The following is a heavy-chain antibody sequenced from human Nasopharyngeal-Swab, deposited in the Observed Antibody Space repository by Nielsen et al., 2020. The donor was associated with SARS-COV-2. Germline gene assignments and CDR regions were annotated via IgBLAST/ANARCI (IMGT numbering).Heavy chain of an antibody. D-gene: IGHD3-22*01. CDR3: ARDRGSGYYDSSGYYYFPDY. Sequence: GGSLRLSCAASGFTVSSNYMSWIRQAPGKGLEWVSYISSSGSTIYYADSVKGRFTISRDNAKNSLYLQMNSLRAEDTAVYYCARDRGSGYYDSSGYYYFPDYWGQGTLVTVSS. CDR1: GFTVSSNY. V-gene: IGHV3-11*01. J-gene: IGHJ4*02. CDR2: ISSSGSTI.